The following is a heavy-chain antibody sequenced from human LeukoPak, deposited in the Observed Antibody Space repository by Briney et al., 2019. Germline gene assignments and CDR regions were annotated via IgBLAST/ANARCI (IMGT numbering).Heavy chain of an antibody. D-gene: IGHD4-17*01. CDR1: GFTFSSYG. J-gene: IGHJ4*02. CDR2: ISYDGSNK. Sequence: GRSLRLSCAASGFTFSSYGMHWVRQAPGKGLEWVAVISYDGSNKYYADSVKGRFTISRDNSKNTLYLQMNSLRAEDTAVYYCAKDPGTTVTTGRSRSVYFDYWGQGTLVTVSS. V-gene: IGHV3-30*18. CDR3: AKDPGTTVTTGRSRSVYFDY.